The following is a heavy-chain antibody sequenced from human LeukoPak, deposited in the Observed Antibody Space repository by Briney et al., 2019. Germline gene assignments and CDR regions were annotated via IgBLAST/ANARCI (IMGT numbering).Heavy chain of an antibody. CDR3: ARDPRDGIYENYFDY. V-gene: IGHV4-61*10. Sequence: PSEXXSLTCTVSGGSISSGSYYWSWVRQPAGKGLEWIGEINHSGTTNYNPSLKSLVTISVDTSKNQFSLKLSSVTAADTAVYYCARDPRDGIYENYFDYWGQGTLVTVSS. CDR2: INHSGTT. CDR1: GGSISSGSYY. J-gene: IGHJ4*02. D-gene: IGHD5/OR15-5a*01.